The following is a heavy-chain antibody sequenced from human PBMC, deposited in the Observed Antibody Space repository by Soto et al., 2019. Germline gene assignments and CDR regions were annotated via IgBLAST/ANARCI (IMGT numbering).Heavy chain of an antibody. D-gene: IGHD2-2*01. V-gene: IGHV4-30-2*01. CDR3: ARVPDR. CDR2: IYHSGST. CDR1: GGSISSGGYS. J-gene: IGHJ5*02. Sequence: PSETLSLTCAVSGGSISSGGYSWSWIRQPPGKGLEWIGYIYHSGSTYYNTSLKRRDTISVDRSKNQFSLKLSSVTAADTAVYYCARVPDRWGQGTLVTVS.